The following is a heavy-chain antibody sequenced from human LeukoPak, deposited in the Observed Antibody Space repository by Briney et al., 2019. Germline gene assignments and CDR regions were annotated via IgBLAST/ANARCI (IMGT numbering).Heavy chain of an antibody. Sequence: GGSLRLSCAASGFTFSSYAMHWVRQAPGKGLEGVAVISYDGSNKYYADSVKGRFTISRDNSKNTLYLQMNSLRAEDTAVYYCARDPTVVVPAAKPDYYYYYGMDVWGQGTMVTVSS. CDR1: GFTFSSYA. CDR2: ISYDGSNK. J-gene: IGHJ6*02. V-gene: IGHV3-30-3*01. CDR3: ARDPTVVVPAAKPDYYYYYGMDV. D-gene: IGHD2-2*01.